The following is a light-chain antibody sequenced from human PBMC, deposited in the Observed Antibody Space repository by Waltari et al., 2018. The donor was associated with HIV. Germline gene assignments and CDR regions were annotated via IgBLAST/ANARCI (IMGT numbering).Light chain of an antibody. J-gene: IGLJ2*01. CDR1: SSNIGSDT. Sequence: QSVLTQPPSASGTPGQRVTISCSGSSSNIGSDTVNWYQQLPGTAPKLLIYSNKRRPPGVPDRLSCSKSGTSASLAISGLQSEDEADYYCAAWDDSLNVVFGGGTKLTVL. V-gene: IGLV1-44*01. CDR3: AAWDDSLNVV. CDR2: SNK.